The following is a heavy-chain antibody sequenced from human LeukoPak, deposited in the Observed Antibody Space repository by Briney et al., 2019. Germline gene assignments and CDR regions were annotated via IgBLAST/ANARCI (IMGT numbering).Heavy chain of an antibody. D-gene: IGHD2-8*01. J-gene: IGHJ4*02. CDR3: ARLGNCTNGVCYAGPVGY. V-gene: IGHV4-39*01. CDR2: IYDSGST. CDR1: GGSIRSSYYY. Sequence: SETLSLTCTVSGGSIRSSYYYWGWIRQPPGKGLEWIGSIYDSGSTYYNPSLKSRVTISVDTSKNQFSLKLNSVTAADTAVYYCARLGNCTNGVCYAGPVGYWGQGTLVTVSS.